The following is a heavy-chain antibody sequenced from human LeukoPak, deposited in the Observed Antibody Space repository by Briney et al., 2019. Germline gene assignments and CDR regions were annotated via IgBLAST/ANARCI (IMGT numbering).Heavy chain of an antibody. V-gene: IGHV1-18*01. CDR3: ARVGSSGEFDL. D-gene: IGHD6-13*01. Sequence: GASVKVSCKSSGYTLSDYGFTWVRQAPGQGLEWMGWISGFNGKINYAVRVQDRLTLTTDTSTNTTTLDLRGLRPDDTAMYYCARVGSSGEFDLWGQGTLLTVSS. CDR1: GYTLSDYG. CDR2: ISGFNGKI. J-gene: IGHJ5*02.